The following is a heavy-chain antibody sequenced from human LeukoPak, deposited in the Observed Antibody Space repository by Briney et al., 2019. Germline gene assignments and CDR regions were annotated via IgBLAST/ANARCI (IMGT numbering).Heavy chain of an antibody. CDR2: ISESGTSI. J-gene: IGHJ4*02. CDR3: ARGPLGWSDY. Sequence: GGSLRLSCAASGFTVSKYNMNWVRQAPGKGLEWVSFISESGTSIYYADSVKGRFTIFRDTAKNSVYLQMNSLRDEDTAVYYCARGPLGWSDYWGQGILVIVSS. CDR1: GFTVSKYN. V-gene: IGHV3-48*02. D-gene: IGHD1-26*01.